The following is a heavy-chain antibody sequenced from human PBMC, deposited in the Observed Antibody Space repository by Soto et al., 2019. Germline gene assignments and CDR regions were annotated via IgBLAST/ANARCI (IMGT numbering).Heavy chain of an antibody. CDR1: GFSFRDYY. CDR2: ISGSGNTI. V-gene: IGHV3-11*01. J-gene: IGHJ5*02. CDR3: ARDRLPMVVVVMGWFDP. D-gene: IGHD3-22*01. Sequence: QVQLVESGGALVKPGGSLRLSCAASGFSFRDYYMSWIRQAPGKGLEWISYISGSGNTIYYADSVKGRFIISRDNAKNSLFLLMNSLRADDTAVYYCARDRLPMVVVVMGWFDPWGQGTLVTVSS.